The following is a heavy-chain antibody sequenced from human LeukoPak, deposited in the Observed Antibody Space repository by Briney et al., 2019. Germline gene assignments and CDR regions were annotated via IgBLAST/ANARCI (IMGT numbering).Heavy chain of an antibody. V-gene: IGHV3-53*01. CDR1: GFTVSSNY. Sequence: GGSLRLSCAASGFTVSSNYMSWVRQAPGKGLEWVSVIYSGGSTYYADSVKGRFTISRDSSKNTLYLQMNSLRAEDTAVYYCARDHYDILTGYGWNGMDVWGQGTTVTVSS. CDR3: ARDHYDILTGYGWNGMDV. J-gene: IGHJ6*02. D-gene: IGHD3-9*01. CDR2: IYSGGST.